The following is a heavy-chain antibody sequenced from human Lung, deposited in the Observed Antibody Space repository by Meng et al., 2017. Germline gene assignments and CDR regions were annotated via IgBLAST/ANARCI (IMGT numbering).Heavy chain of an antibody. Sequence: QVQLPPWGVGLLKPSEPLSLTCVVSGGSFRDYYWSWIRQPPGKGLEWIGEINHSGSTNYNPSLESRATISVDTSQNNLSLKLSSVTAADSAVYYCARGPTTMAHDFDYWGQGTLVTVSS. J-gene: IGHJ4*02. V-gene: IGHV4-34*01. D-gene: IGHD4-11*01. CDR2: INHSGST. CDR3: ARGPTTMAHDFDY. CDR1: GGSFRDYY.